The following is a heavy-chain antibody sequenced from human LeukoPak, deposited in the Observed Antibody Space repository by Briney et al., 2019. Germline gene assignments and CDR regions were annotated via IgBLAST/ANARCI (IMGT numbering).Heavy chain of an antibody. V-gene: IGHV3-23*01. CDR2: IDSSGAGT. Sequence: PGGSLRLSCAASEFTFSDYAMSWVRQAPGKGLEWVSGIDSSGAGTYYAGSVKGRFTISRDNSKNTLYLQMNSLRAEDTALYYCAKSQSGWYSFDYWGQGTLVTVSS. CDR3: AKSQSGWYSFDY. CDR1: EFTFSDYA. D-gene: IGHD6-19*01. J-gene: IGHJ4*02.